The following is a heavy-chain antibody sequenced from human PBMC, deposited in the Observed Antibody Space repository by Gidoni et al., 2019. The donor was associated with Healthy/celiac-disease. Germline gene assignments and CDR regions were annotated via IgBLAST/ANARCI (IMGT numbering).Heavy chain of an antibody. CDR3: SRGALYDYDSSGYYFDY. V-gene: IGHV3-30*04. CDR2: ISYDGSNK. J-gene: IGHJ4*02. Sequence: QVQLVESGGGVVQPGRYLSLSCAASGFTFSRSAMHWVRPATGKGREWVAVISYDGSNKYYADSVKGRFTISRDNSKNTLYLQMNSLRAEDTAVYYCSRGALYDYDSSGYYFDYWGQGTLVTVSS. D-gene: IGHD3-22*01. CDR1: GFTFSRSA.